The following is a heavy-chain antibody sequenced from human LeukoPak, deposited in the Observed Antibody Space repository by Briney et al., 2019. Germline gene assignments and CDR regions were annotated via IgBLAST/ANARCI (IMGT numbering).Heavy chain of an antibody. CDR3: ASAIALAGTRVHSWFDP. CDR2: IYHRGST. V-gene: IGHV4-38-2*01. D-gene: IGHD6-19*01. Sequence: GSLRLSCAASGFTFDDYGMSWVRQAPGKGLEWIGSIYHRGSTYYNPSLKSRVTISLDTSKNQFSLKLSSVTAADTAVYYCASAIALAGTRVHSWFDPWGQGTLVTVSS. J-gene: IGHJ5*02. CDR1: GFTFDDYG.